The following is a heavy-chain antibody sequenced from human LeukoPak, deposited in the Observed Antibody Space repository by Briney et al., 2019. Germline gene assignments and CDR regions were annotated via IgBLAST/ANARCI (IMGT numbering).Heavy chain of an antibody. CDR3: ARIIGGNNYGFYFDY. J-gene: IGHJ4*02. Sequence: ASVKVSCTASGYTFTGYYMHWLRQAPGQGLEWMGWINSNSGDTNYAQKFQGRVTMTRDMSISTAYMELSRLRSDDTAVYYCARIIGGNNYGFYFDYWGQGSLVTVSS. V-gene: IGHV1-2*02. CDR1: GYTFTGYY. D-gene: IGHD5-18*01. CDR2: INSNSGDT.